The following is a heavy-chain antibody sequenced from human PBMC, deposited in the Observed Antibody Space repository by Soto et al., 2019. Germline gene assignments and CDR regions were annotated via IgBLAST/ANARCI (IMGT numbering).Heavy chain of an antibody. CDR2: IYHSGST. J-gene: IGHJ6*02. CDR3: ARDRTVGPYYYGMDV. D-gene: IGHD1-1*01. V-gene: IGHV4-4*02. CDR1: GGSISSSNW. Sequence: LRRTLSLTCAVSGGSISSSNWWSWVRQPPGKGLEWIGEIYHSGSTNYNPSLKSRVTISVDKSKNQFSLKLSSVTAADTAVYYCARDRTVGPYYYGMDVWGQGTTVTVSS.